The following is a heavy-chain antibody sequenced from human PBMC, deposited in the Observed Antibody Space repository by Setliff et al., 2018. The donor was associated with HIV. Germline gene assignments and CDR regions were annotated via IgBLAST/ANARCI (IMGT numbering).Heavy chain of an antibody. CDR2: INDSGNT. Sequence: SETLSLTCAVYGGSVSDDYWSWIRQPPGRGMEWIGEINDSGNTNFNPSLKNRVTMSVDTSKSQFSLNLTSVTVADTAVYYCARAGDYYDTRNYLTRGPTAFDIWGQGTMVTVS. J-gene: IGHJ3*02. D-gene: IGHD3-22*01. V-gene: IGHV4-34*01. CDR1: GGSVSDDY. CDR3: ARAGDYYDTRNYLTRGPTAFDI.